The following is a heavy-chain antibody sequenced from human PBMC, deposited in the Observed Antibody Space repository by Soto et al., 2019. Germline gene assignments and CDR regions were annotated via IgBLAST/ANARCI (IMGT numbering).Heavy chain of an antibody. Sequence: QVQLVESGGGLVKPGGSLRLSCAASGFTFSDFYMSWIRQAPGKGLEYVSMISGDGSTKYYADSVKGRFTIYRDNTRNSLYLQMNGLGADDTSVYYCARPTREPNFWGQGTLVTVSS. CDR2: ISGDGSTK. CDR3: ARPTREPNF. J-gene: IGHJ4*02. CDR1: GFTFSDFY. V-gene: IGHV3-11*01. D-gene: IGHD1-26*01.